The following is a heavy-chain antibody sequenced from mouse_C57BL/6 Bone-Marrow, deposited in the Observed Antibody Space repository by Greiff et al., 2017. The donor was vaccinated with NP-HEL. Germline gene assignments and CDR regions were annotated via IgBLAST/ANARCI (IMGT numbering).Heavy chain of an antibody. J-gene: IGHJ4*01. CDR1: GYTFTSYW. D-gene: IGHD1-1*01. Sequence: QVQLQQPGAELVKPGASVKLSCKASGYTFTSYWMQWVKQRPGQGLEWIGEIDPSDSYTNYNQKFKGQATLTVDTSSSTAYMQLSSLTSEDSAVYYCARWDYGSSYNAMDYWGQGTSVTVSS. CDR2: IDPSDSYT. V-gene: IGHV1-50*01. CDR3: ARWDYGSSYNAMDY.